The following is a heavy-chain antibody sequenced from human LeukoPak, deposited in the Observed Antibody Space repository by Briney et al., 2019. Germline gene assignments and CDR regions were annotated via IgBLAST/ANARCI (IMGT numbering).Heavy chain of an antibody. V-gene: IGHV4-34*01. CDR1: GGSFSGYY. CDR3: ARVETVLWFGELDHPMNWFDP. J-gene: IGHJ5*02. CDR2: INHSGST. D-gene: IGHD3-10*01. Sequence: SETLSLTCAVYGGSFSGYYWSWIRQPPGKGLEWIGEINHSGSTYYNPSLKSRVTISVDTSKNQFSLKLSSVTAADTAVYYCARVETVLWFGELDHPMNWFDPWGQGTLVTVSS.